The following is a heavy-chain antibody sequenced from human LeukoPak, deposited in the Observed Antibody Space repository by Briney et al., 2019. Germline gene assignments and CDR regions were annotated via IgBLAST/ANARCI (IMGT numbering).Heavy chain of an antibody. CDR1: GFTFSSYE. D-gene: IGHD3-10*01. J-gene: IGHJ5*02. Sequence: GGSLRLSCAASGFTFSSYEMNWVRQAPGKGLEWVSYISSSGSTIYYADSVKGRFTTSRDNAKNSLYLQMNSLRAEDTAVYYCAREMVRGAEFDPWGQGTLVTVSS. V-gene: IGHV3-48*03. CDR3: AREMVRGAEFDP. CDR2: ISSSGSTI.